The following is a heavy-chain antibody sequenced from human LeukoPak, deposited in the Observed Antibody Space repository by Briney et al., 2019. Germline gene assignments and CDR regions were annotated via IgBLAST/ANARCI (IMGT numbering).Heavy chain of an antibody. CDR1: GFTFSNYW. V-gene: IGHV3-74*01. J-gene: IGHJ4*02. D-gene: IGHD5-18*01. Sequence: GGSLRLSCAASGFTFSNYWMHWVRQALGKGLVWVSRINTDGSSTNYADSVKGRFTISRDNAKNTLYLQMNSLRGEDTAVYYCASTTMAIPGDYWGQGTLVTVSS. CDR3: ASTTMAIPGDY. CDR2: INTDGSST.